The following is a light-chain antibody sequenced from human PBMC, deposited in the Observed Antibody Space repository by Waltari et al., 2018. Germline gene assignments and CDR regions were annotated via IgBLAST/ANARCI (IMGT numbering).Light chain of an antibody. CDR2: GRN. V-gene: IGLV3-19*01. Sequence: SSELTQDPAVSVALGQTVTITCHGDSLRTYFASWYQQKPGQAPLLVMHGRNNRPSGIPDQVSGSASGTTASLTISGAQADNEADYYCGSRDSSGNDVFGPGTRVTVL. J-gene: IGLJ1*01. CDR1: SLRTYF. CDR3: GSRDSSGNDV.